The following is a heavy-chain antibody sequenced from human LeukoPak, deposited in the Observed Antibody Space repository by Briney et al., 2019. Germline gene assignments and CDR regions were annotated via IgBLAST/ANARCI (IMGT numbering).Heavy chain of an antibody. V-gene: IGHV4-31*03. Sequence: PSETLSLTCTVSGASISSGGYYWSWIRQHPGKGLEWIGYIYYTGSTDYNPSLKSRVSISLDMSEKQFSLKLSSVTAADTAVYYCARGYGSGSYYKKTGYYFDYWGQGTLVTVSS. CDR2: IYYTGST. D-gene: IGHD3-10*01. J-gene: IGHJ4*02. CDR3: ARGYGSGSYYKKTGYYFDY. CDR1: GASISSGGYY.